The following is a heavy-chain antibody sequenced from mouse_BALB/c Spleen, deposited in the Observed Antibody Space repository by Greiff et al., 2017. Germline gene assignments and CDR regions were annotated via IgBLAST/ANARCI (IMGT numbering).Heavy chain of an antibody. CDR1: GFSLSTSGMG. CDR2: IWWDDDK. Sequence: QVTLKVCGPGILQPSQTLSLTCSFSGFSLSTSGMGVGWIRQPSGKGLEWLAHIWWDDDKRYNPALKSRLTISKDTSSNQVFLKIASVDTADTATYYCARITTVVAWYFDVWGAGTTVTVSS. CDR3: ARITTVVAWYFDV. V-gene: IGHV8-8*01. J-gene: IGHJ1*01. D-gene: IGHD1-1*01.